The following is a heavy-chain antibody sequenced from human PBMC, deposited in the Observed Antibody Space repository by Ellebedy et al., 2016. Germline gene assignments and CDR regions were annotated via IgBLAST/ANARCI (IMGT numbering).Heavy chain of an antibody. CDR2: IIPIFGTA. CDR3: ARGGTSGWYYYYYYMDV. Sequence: SVKVSCXASGGTFSSYAISWVRQAPGQGLEWMGGIIPIFGTANYAQKFQGRVTITADESTSTAYMELSSLRSEDTAVYYCARGGTSGWYYYYYYMDVWGKGTTVTVSS. CDR1: GGTFSSYA. V-gene: IGHV1-69*13. J-gene: IGHJ6*03. D-gene: IGHD1-7*01.